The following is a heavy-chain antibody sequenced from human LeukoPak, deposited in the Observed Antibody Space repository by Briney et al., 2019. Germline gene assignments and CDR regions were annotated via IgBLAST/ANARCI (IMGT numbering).Heavy chain of an antibody. V-gene: IGHV1-69*01. Sequence: ASVNVSCKASGGTFSSYAISWVRQAPGQGLEWMGGIIPIFGTANYAQKFQGRVTITADESTSTAYMELSSLRSEDTAVYYCARVSSGSYGSEVAFDYWGQGTLVTVSS. CDR3: ARVSSGSYGSEVAFDY. J-gene: IGHJ4*02. D-gene: IGHD1-26*01. CDR2: IIPIFGTA. CDR1: GGTFSSYA.